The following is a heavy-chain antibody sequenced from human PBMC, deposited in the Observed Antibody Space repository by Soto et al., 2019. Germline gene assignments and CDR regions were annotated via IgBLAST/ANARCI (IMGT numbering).Heavy chain of an antibody. Sequence: EVQLLESGGGLVQPGGSLRLSCAASGFTFTSYAMSWVLQAPGKGLEWVSAISGSGSSTYYAGSVQGRFTVSRDNSKDTLYQQMNSLRAEYTAIYYCAKGSTGWERGFFDYWGQGTLVTVSS. J-gene: IGHJ4*02. CDR2: ISGSGSST. CDR3: AKGSTGWERGFFDY. V-gene: IGHV3-23*01. D-gene: IGHD6-19*01. CDR1: GFTFTSYA.